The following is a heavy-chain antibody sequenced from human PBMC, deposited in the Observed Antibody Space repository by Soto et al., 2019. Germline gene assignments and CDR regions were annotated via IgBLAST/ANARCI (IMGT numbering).Heavy chain of an antibody. D-gene: IGHD4-17*01. Sequence: ASETLSLTCTVSGGSISSSSYYWGWIRQPPGKGLEWIGSIYYSGSTYYNPSLKSRVTISVDTSKNQFSLKLSSVTAADTAVYYCARTLYGDYPYWGQGTLVTVSS. CDR2: IYYSGST. CDR1: GGSISSSSYY. V-gene: IGHV4-39*01. CDR3: ARTLYGDYPY. J-gene: IGHJ4*02.